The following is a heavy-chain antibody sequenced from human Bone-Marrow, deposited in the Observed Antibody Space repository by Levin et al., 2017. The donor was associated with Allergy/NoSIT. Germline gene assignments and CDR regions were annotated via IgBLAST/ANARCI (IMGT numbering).Heavy chain of an antibody. V-gene: IGHV3-23*01. CDR1: GFTFSSYA. D-gene: IGHD2-2*01. CDR3: AKTGYCDSTSCPTANWYFDL. J-gene: IGHJ2*01. CDR2: ISGSGGST. Sequence: PGGSLRLSCAASGFTFSSYAMSWVRQAPGKGLEWVSVISGSGGSTYYADSVKGRFTISRDSSKNTLYLQMNSLRAEDTAVYHCAKTGYCDSTSCPTANWYFDLWGRGTLVTVSS.